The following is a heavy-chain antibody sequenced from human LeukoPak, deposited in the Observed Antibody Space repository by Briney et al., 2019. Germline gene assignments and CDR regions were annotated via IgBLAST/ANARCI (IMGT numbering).Heavy chain of an antibody. Sequence: SETLSLTCTVSGYSISSGYYWGWIRQPPGKGLEWIGSIYHSGGTDTSYNPSLKSRVTILVDMSKNQFSLKLTSVTAADTAVYYCARSWWEPLYYFDYWGQGTLVTVSS. J-gene: IGHJ4*02. CDR1: GYSISSGYY. V-gene: IGHV4-38-2*02. CDR2: IYHSGGTDT. CDR3: ARSWWEPLYYFDY. D-gene: IGHD1-26*01.